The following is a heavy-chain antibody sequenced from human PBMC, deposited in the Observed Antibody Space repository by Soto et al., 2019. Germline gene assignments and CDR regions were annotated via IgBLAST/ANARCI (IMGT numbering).Heavy chain of an antibody. CDR3: ARGRGYSYGLDP. Sequence: PSETLSLTCTFSGDSISSNNNYWSWIRQPPGEGLEWIGFISYSGTTSYSPSLKSRVAISLDTSKNQFSLSLSSVTAADTAVYYCARGRGYSYGLDPWGQGTLVTVSS. V-gene: IGHV4-30-4*01. J-gene: IGHJ5*02. CDR1: GDSISSNNNY. D-gene: IGHD5-18*01. CDR2: ISYSGTT.